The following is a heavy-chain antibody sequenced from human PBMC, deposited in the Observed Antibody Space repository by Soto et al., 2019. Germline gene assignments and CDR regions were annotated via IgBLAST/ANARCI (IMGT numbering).Heavy chain of an antibody. CDR3: ARGERQQQRDY. D-gene: IGHD6-13*01. J-gene: IGHJ4*02. Sequence: SQTLSLTCAVAGDSISSDKWWSWVRQPPGKGLEWIGEVYHSGNTNYNPSLKSRVIISVDKSKNQFSLKLSSVTDADTAMYYCARGERQQQRDYWGQGTLVTVSS. CDR2: VYHSGNT. V-gene: IGHV4-4*02. CDR1: GDSISSDKW.